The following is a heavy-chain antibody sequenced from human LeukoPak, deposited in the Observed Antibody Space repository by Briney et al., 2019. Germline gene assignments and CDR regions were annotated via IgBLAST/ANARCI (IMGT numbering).Heavy chain of an antibody. CDR1: GGSISSSSYY. D-gene: IGHD6-19*01. Sequence: SETLSLTCTVSGGSISSSSYYWGWIRQPPGKGLEWIGSIYYSGSTYYNPSLKSRVTISVDTSKNQFSLKLSSVTAADTAVYYCARHVGWSHAFDIWGQGTWSPSLQ. CDR2: IYYSGST. J-gene: IGHJ3*02. CDR3: ARHVGWSHAFDI. V-gene: IGHV4-39*01.